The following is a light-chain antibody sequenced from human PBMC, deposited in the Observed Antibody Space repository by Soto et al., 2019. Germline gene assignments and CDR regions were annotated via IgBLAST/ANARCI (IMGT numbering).Light chain of an antibody. V-gene: IGKV3-20*01. CDR1: QVVSTSY. J-gene: IGKJ4*01. CDR2: ATS. Sequence: EIVLTQAPANLSLSPGERATLSCRASQVVSTSYLAWYYQKPDQAPRLLIYATSRRATDIPDRLSGSGSGTDFTLTISRLEPEDSAVYYCQQYGTSPLTFGGGTKVDIK. CDR3: QQYGTSPLT.